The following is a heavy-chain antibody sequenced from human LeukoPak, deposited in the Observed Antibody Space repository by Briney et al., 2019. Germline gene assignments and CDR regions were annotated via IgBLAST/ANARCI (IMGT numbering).Heavy chain of an antibody. CDR1: GGSFSGYY. CDR3: AREGADSGSSFDY. V-gene: IGHV4-34*01. J-gene: IGHJ4*01. CDR2: INHSGST. D-gene: IGHD6-13*01. Sequence: SETLSLTCAVYGGSFSGYYWSWIRQPPGKGLEWIGEINHSGSTNYNPSLKSRVTISVDTSKDQFSLKLSSVTAADTAVYYCAREGADSGSSFDYWGQGTLVTVSS.